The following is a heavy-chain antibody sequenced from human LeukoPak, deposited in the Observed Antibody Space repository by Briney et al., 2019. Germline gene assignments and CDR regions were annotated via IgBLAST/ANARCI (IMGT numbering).Heavy chain of an antibody. V-gene: IGHV3-7*01. J-gene: IGHJ4*02. CDR2: IKQDGSEK. Sequence: PGGSLRLSCAASGFTFRSYWMSWVREAPGKGLEWVANIKQDGSEKYYVDSVKGRFTISRDNAKNSLYLQMNSLRAEDTAVYYCARDVLPWTYWGQGTLVTVSS. CDR3: ARDVLPWTY. D-gene: IGHD3/OR15-3a*01. CDR1: GFTFRSYW.